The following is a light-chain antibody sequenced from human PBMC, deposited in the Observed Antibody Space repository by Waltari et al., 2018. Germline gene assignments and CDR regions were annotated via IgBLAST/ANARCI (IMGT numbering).Light chain of an antibody. CDR3: QQCNNSPPT. V-gene: IGKV3-11*01. Sequence: EIVLTQSQATLSLSPGDGATLSCRASQSVSSQLVWYQQKRGQAPTLLIYDASNSATGVPARFSGSGSGTDFTLTISSLEPEDFAVYYCQQCNNSPPTFGQGTKVEIK. CDR2: DAS. J-gene: IGKJ1*01. CDR1: QSVSSQ.